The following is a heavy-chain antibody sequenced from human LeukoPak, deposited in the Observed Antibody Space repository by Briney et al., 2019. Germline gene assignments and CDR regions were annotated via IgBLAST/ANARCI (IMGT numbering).Heavy chain of an antibody. D-gene: IGHD5-18*01. CDR3: ARVCAAPGYSYGLRWFDP. CDR1: GGSFNGYY. J-gene: IGHJ5*02. V-gene: IGHV4-34*01. CDR2: INHSGST. Sequence: SETLSLTCAVYGGSFNGYYWSWIRQPPGKGLEWIGEINHSGSTNYNPSLKSRVTISVDTSKNQFSLKLSSVTAADTAVYYCARVCAAPGYSYGLRWFDPWGQGTLVTVSS.